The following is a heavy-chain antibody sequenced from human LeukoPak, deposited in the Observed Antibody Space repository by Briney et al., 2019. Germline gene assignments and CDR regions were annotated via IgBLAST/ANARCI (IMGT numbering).Heavy chain of an antibody. CDR2: IYYSGSI. V-gene: IGHV4-39*07. CDR3: ARDRTAAAWDY. J-gene: IGHJ4*02. Sequence: PSETLSLTCTVSGGSISSSSYYWGWIRQPPGKGLEWIGSIYYSGSIYYNPSLKSRVTISVDTSKNQFSLKLSSVTAADTAVYYCARDRTAAAWDYWGQGTLVTVSS. CDR1: GGSISSSSYY. D-gene: IGHD6-13*01.